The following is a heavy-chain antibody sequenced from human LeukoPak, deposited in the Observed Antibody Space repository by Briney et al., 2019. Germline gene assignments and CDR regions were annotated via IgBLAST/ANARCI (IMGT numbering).Heavy chain of an antibody. Sequence: ASVKVSCKASEYPFTIYYIHWVRQAPGQGLEWMGIINPSGGSTTYAQKFQGRVTMTRDTSTSTVYMQLSSLRSDDTAVYYCARESLDDDAFDIWGQGTMVTVSS. V-gene: IGHV1-46*01. CDR1: EYPFTIYY. CDR2: INPSGGST. J-gene: IGHJ3*02. CDR3: ARESLDDDAFDI.